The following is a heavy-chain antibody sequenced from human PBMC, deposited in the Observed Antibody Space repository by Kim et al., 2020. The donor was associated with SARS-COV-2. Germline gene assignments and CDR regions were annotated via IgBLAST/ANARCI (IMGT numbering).Heavy chain of an antibody. D-gene: IGHD3-22*01. Sequence: SETLSLTCTVSGGSISSSSYYWGWIRQPPGKGLEWIGSIYYSGSTYYNPSLKSRVTISVDTSKNQFSLKLSSVTAADTAVYYCARRPETYYYDSSGYYFDYWGQGTLVTVSS. CDR2: IYYSGST. CDR1: GGSISSSSYY. J-gene: IGHJ4*02. V-gene: IGHV4-39*01. CDR3: ARRPETYYYDSSGYYFDY.